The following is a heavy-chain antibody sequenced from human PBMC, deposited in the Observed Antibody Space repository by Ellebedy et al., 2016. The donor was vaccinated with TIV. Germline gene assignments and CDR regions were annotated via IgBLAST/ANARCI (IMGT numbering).Heavy chain of an antibody. CDR3: AKDRCSACYPHRFDY. Sequence: GGSLRLXXAASGFTFSSYGMSWVRQAPGKGLEWVSAISGSGDYTHYADSVKGRFTISRDNSQHTLYLQMNSLRAEDTAVYYCAKDRCSACYPHRFDYWGQGTLVTVSS. D-gene: IGHD2-15*01. J-gene: IGHJ4*02. CDR2: ISGSGDYT. CDR1: GFTFSSYG. V-gene: IGHV3-23*01.